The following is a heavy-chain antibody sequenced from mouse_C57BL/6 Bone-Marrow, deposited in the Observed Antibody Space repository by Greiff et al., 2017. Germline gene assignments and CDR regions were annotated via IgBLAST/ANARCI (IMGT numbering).Heavy chain of an antibody. D-gene: IGHD2-1*01. Sequence: VQVVESGPGLVAPSQSLYITCTVSGFSLTSYAIHWVRQPPGKGLEWLGFIWTGGGTNYNSALKARLSISKDNSKSQVFLKMNSLQTDDTARYYCASYGNYFAYWGQGTLLTVSA. CDR3: ASYGNYFAY. CDR2: IWTGGGT. V-gene: IGHV2-9-1*01. CDR1: GFSLTSYA. J-gene: IGHJ3*01.